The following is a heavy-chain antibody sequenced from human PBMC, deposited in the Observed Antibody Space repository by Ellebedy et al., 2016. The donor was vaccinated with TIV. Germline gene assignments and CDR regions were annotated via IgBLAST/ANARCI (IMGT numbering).Heavy chain of an antibody. D-gene: IGHD1-26*01. J-gene: IGHJ4*02. CDR3: ARDRGGSYSPVDY. CDR2: ISSSGSTI. Sequence: GGSLRLXCAASGFTFSDYYMSWIRQAPGKGLEWVSYISSSGSTIYYTDSVKGRFTISRDNAKNSLYLQMNSLRAEDTAVYYCARDRGGSYSPVDYWGQGTLVTVSS. CDR1: GFTFSDYY. V-gene: IGHV3-11*01.